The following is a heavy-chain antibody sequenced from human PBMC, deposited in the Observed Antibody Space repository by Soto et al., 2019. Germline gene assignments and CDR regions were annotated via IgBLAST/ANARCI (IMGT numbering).Heavy chain of an antibody. D-gene: IGHD6-13*01. V-gene: IGHV5-51*01. J-gene: IGHJ6*02. CDR2: IYPGHSDT. CDR1: GYSFTSYW. Sequence: GESLNISCKGSGYSFTSYWINWVRRMPGKGLEWMGIIYPGHSDTRYSPSFQGQVTISADKSINTAYLQWRGLKASDTAVYYCARHHGSPGSYFGMDVWGQGTTVTFSS. CDR3: ARHHGSPGSYFGMDV.